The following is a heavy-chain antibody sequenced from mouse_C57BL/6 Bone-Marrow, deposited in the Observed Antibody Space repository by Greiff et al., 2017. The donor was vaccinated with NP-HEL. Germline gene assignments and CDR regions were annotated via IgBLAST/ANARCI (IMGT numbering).Heavy chain of an antibody. Sequence: VQLKESGGGLVQPGESLKLSCESNEYEFPSHDMSWVRKTPEKRLELVAAINSDGGSTYYPDTMERRFIISRDNTKKTLYLQMSSLRSEDTALYYCANYYGSSYVDYYAMDYWGQGTSVTVSS. D-gene: IGHD1-1*01. CDR2: INSDGGST. CDR1: EYEFPSHD. V-gene: IGHV5-2*01. J-gene: IGHJ4*01. CDR3: ANYYGSSYVDYYAMDY.